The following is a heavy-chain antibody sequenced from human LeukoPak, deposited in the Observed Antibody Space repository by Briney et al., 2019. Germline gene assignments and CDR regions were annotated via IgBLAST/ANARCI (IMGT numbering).Heavy chain of an antibody. V-gene: IGHV4-31*03. J-gene: IGHJ4*02. CDR2: IYYSGST. CDR3: ARTTFGIAARPIDY. Sequence: PSETLSLTCTVSGGSISSSSYYWGWLRQPPGKGLEWIGYIYYSGSTYYNPSLKSRVTISVDKSKNQFSLKLSSVTATDTAVNYCARTTFGIAARPIDYWGQGTLVTVSS. D-gene: IGHD6-6*01. CDR1: GGSISSSSYY.